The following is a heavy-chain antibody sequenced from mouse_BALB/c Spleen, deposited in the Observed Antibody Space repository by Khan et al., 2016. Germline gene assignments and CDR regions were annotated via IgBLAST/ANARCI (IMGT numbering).Heavy chain of an antibody. J-gene: IGHJ3*01. CDR3: ARSFGYRGFAY. CDR1: GYSITSDYA. V-gene: IGHV3-2*02. D-gene: IGHD2-2*01. CDR2: ISYSGST. Sequence: EVQLQESGPGLVKPSQSLSLTCTVTGYSITSDYAWNWIRQFPGNKLEWMGYISYSGSTNYNPSLKSRVSITRDTSKNQVFLQLNSGTTEDIATYYCARSFGYRGFAYWGQGTLVTVSA.